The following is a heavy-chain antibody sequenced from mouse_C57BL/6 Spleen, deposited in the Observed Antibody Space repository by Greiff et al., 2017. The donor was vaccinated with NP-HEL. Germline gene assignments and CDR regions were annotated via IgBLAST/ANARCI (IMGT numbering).Heavy chain of an antibody. D-gene: IGHD1-1*01. J-gene: IGHJ2*01. CDR2: IDPSDSET. CDR1: GYTFTSYW. CDR3: ARGDYYGSSYDYFDY. V-gene: IGHV1-52*01. Sequence: QVQLQQPGAELVRPGSSVKLSCKASGYTFTSYWMHWVKQRPIQGLEWIGNIDPSDSETHYNQKFKDKATLTVDKSSSTAYMQLSSLTSEDSAVYYCARGDYYGSSYDYFDYLGQGTTLTVSS.